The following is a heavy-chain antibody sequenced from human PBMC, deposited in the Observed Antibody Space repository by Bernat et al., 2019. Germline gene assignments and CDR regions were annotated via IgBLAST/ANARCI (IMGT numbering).Heavy chain of an antibody. Sequence: EVQLVESGGGLVQPGGSLRLSCAASGFIFRNYWMHWVRQAPGKGLVWVSRINSDGSSTSYADSVKGRFTISRDTAGNTLYLKMNSLRAEDTAVYYCAGWSGYDYYHYYMDVWGKGTTVTVSS. CDR1: GFIFRNYW. CDR3: AGWSGYDYYHYYMDV. J-gene: IGHJ6*03. CDR2: INSDGSST. D-gene: IGHD5-12*01. V-gene: IGHV3-74*01.